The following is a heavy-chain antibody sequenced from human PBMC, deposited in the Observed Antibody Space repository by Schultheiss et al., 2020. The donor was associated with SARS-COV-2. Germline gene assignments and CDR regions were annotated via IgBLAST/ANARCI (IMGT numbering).Heavy chain of an antibody. V-gene: IGHV4-61*02. CDR2: IDTSGST. Sequence: SCTVSRGSISSGSYYWTWIRQPAGKGLEWIGRIDTSGSTNYNPSLESRVTMSIDTSNNQFSLKLTSVTAADTAVYYCAREGAHCDIATCYRWLDPWGQGTLVTVSS. CDR3: AREGAHCDIATCYRWLDP. CDR1: RGSISSGSYY. J-gene: IGHJ5*02. D-gene: IGHD2-15*01.